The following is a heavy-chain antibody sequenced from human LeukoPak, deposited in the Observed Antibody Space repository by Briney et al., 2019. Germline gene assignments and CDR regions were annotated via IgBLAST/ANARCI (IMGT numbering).Heavy chain of an antibody. V-gene: IGHV1-24*01. Sequence: ASVKVSCKVSGYTLTELSMHWVRQAPGKGLEWMGGFDPEDGETIYAQKFQGRVTMTEDTSTDTVYMELSSLRSEDTAVYYCARAQAQAYGSGSYYIPVISGSDYWGQGTLVTVSS. CDR3: ARAQAQAYGSGSYYIPVISGSDY. CDR1: GYTLTELS. D-gene: IGHD3-10*01. J-gene: IGHJ4*02. CDR2: FDPEDGET.